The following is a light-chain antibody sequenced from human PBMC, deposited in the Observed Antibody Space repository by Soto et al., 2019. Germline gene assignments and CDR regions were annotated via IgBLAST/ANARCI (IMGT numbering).Light chain of an antibody. Sequence: EIVLTQSPDTLYLSPGEGATLSCRASQRVNSSYLAWYQQKPGQAPRLLISGASDRATGVPARVSGSGYGTDFTLTISRLEPEDFAVYYCQQYVNLPVTFGQGTKLQIK. CDR3: QQYVNLPVT. V-gene: IGKV3-20*01. CDR2: GAS. CDR1: QRVNSSY. J-gene: IGKJ2*01.